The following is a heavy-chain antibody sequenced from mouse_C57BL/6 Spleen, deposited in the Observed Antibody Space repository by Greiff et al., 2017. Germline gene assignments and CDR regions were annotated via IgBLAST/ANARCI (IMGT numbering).Heavy chain of an antibody. J-gene: IGHJ4*01. V-gene: IGHV1-22*01. CDR1: GYTFTDYN. CDR2: INPNNGGT. Sequence: EVQVVESGPELVKPGASVKMSCKASGYTFTDYNMHWVKQSHGKSLEWIGYINPNNGGTSYNQKFKGKATLTVNKSSSTAYMELRSLTSEDSAVYYCARWGGSLSSYAMDYWGQGTSVTVSS. D-gene: IGHD1-1*01. CDR3: ARWGGSLSSYAMDY.